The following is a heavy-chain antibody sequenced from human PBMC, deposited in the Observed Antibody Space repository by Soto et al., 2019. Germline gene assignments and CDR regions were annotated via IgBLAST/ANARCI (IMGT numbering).Heavy chain of an antibody. Sequence: SGPTLVNPTQTLTLTCTFSGFSLSTSGMCVSWIRQPPGKALEWLALIDWDDDKYYSTSLKTRLTISKDTSKNQVFLTITNMDPVDTATYYCARISGYQTCYYYGMDVWGQGTTVTVSS. CDR1: GFSLSTSGMC. D-gene: IGHD3-22*01. V-gene: IGHV2-70*01. J-gene: IGHJ6*02. CDR2: IDWDDDK. CDR3: ARISGYQTCYYYGMDV.